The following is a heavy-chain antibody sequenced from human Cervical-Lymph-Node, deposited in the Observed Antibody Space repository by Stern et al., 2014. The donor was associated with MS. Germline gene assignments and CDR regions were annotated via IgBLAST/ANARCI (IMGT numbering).Heavy chain of an antibody. CDR1: GFMFRTYN. D-gene: IGHD2/OR15-2a*01. Sequence: EVQLEESGGGLVKPGGSLRLSCAASGFMFRTYNMNWVRQAPGKGLEWVSAISSSSNYIYYADSVRGRFTISRDNAKNSLYLQMNSLRAEDTAVYYCARDDELYGLDYWGQGTLVIVSS. CDR2: ISSSSNYI. J-gene: IGHJ4*02. V-gene: IGHV3-21*01. CDR3: ARDDELYGLDY.